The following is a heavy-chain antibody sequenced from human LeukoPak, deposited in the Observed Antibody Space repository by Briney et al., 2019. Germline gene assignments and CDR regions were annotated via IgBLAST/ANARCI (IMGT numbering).Heavy chain of an antibody. CDR2: IGTAGDT. CDR3: ARVMGDYYDSSGYYGMDV. D-gene: IGHD3-22*01. CDR1: GFTFSSYD. Sequence: GGSLRLSCAASGFTFSSYDMHWVRQATGKGLEWVSAIGTAGDTYYPGSVKGRFTISRENAKNSLYLQMNSLRAEDTAVYYCARVMGDYYDSSGYYGMDVWGQGTTVTVSS. J-gene: IGHJ6*02. V-gene: IGHV3-13*01.